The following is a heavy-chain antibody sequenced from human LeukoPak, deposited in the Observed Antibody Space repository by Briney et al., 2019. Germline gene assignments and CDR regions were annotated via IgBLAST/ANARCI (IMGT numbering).Heavy chain of an antibody. V-gene: IGHV4-39*07. Sequence: SETLSLTCTVSGGSISSSAYHWGWIRQPPGKGLEWIGSIHYSGSTYYNPSLKSRVTISIDTSKNQFSLRLSSVTAADTAVYYCARETSSSWYTYPSPYYYMDVWGKGTTVTISS. D-gene: IGHD6-13*01. CDR2: IHYSGST. J-gene: IGHJ6*03. CDR3: ARETSSSWYTYPSPYYYMDV. CDR1: GGSISSSAYH.